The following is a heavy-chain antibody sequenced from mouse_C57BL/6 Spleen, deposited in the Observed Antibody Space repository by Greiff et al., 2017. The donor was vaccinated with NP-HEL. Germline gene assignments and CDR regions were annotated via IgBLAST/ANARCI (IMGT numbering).Heavy chain of an antibody. V-gene: IGHV1-74*01. CDR3: AIVPYYDYGDD. CDR2: IHLSDSDT. CDR1: GYTFTSSW. J-gene: IGHJ2*01. D-gene: IGHD2-4*01. Sequence: QVQLQQPGAELVKPGASVKVSCKASGYTFTSSWMHWVKQRPGQGLEWIGRIHLSDSDTNYNQKFKGKATLTVDKSSSTAYMQLSSLTSEDSAVYYCAIVPYYDYGDDWGQGTTLTVSS.